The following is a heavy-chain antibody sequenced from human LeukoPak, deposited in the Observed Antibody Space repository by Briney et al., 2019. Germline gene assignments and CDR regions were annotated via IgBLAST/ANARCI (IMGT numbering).Heavy chain of an antibody. Sequence: PGRSLRLSCAASGFAFSSYGMHWVRQAPGKWLEWVAVIWHDGSYKYYADSVKGRFTISRDNSKSTLYLQMDSLRAEDTAVYYCAKDPTSGWNVSPRPDWYFDLWGRGTLVTVSS. CDR2: IWHDGSYK. J-gene: IGHJ2*01. D-gene: IGHD6-19*01. V-gene: IGHV3-33*06. CDR1: GFAFSSYG. CDR3: AKDPTSGWNVSPRPDWYFDL.